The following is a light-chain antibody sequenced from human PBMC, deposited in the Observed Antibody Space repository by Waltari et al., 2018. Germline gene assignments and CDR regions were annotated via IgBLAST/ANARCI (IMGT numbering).Light chain of an antibody. CDR1: SILYSSNNKNY. J-gene: IGKJ2*01. CDR2: WAS. CDR3: QQYYSIPYT. Sequence: SILYSSNNKNYLAWYQQKPGQPPKLLIYWASTRESGVPDRFSGSESGTDFTLTISSLQAEDVAVYYCQQYYSIPYTFGQGTKLEIK. V-gene: IGKV4-1*01.